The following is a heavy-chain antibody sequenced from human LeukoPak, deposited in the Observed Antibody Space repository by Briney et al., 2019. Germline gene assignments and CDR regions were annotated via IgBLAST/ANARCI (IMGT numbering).Heavy chain of an antibody. CDR2: IRYDGNNK. CDR1: GFTFSSYG. CDR3: AKLLTGGYNPGQNDY. D-gene: IGHD5-18*01. J-gene: IGHJ4*02. Sequence: PGGSLRLSCAASGFTFSSYGMHWVRQAPGKGLEWVAFIRYDGNNKYYADSVKGRFTISRDNSKNTLYLQMNSLRAEDTAVYYCAKLLTGGYNPGQNDYWGQGILVTVSS. V-gene: IGHV3-30*02.